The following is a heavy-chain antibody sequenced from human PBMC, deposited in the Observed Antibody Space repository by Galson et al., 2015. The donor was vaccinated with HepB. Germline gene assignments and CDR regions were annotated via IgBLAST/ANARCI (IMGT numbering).Heavy chain of an antibody. V-gene: IGHV3-66*01. Sequence: SLRLSCAASGFTVSRNYMSWVRQAPGKGLEWVSVIYSGGSTYYADSVKGRFTISRDNSKNTLYLQMNSLRAEDTAVYYCARARSRNTMIVLWGQGTLVTVSS. CDR3: ARARSRNTMIVL. CDR2: IYSGGST. CDR1: GFTVSRNY. J-gene: IGHJ4*02. D-gene: IGHD3-22*01.